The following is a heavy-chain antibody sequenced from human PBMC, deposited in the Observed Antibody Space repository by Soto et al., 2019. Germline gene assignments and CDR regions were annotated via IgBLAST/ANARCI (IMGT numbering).Heavy chain of an antibody. J-gene: IGHJ4*02. D-gene: IGHD6-19*01. V-gene: IGHV3-21*01. CDR2: ISSSSSYI. Sequence: GGSLRLSCAASGFTFSSYSMNWVRQAPGKGLEWVSSISSSSSYIYYADSVKGRFTISRDNAKNSLYLQMNSLRAEDTAVYYCARGTKAVAVDYWGQGTLVTVSS. CDR3: ARGTKAVAVDY. CDR1: GFTFSSYS.